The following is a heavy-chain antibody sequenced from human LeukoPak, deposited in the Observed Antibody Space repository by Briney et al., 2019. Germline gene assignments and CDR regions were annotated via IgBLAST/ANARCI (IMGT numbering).Heavy chain of an antibody. J-gene: IGHJ4*02. Sequence: PGGSLRLSCPASGFTFRSYAMSWVRQAPGKGLEWVSAISGSGGSTYYADSVKGRFTISRDNAKNSLYLQMNSLRAGDTAVYYCAKNDFFDYWGQGTLVTVSS. CDR3: AKNDFFDY. CDR1: GFTFRSYA. CDR2: ISGSGGST. V-gene: IGHV3-23*01. D-gene: IGHD1-1*01.